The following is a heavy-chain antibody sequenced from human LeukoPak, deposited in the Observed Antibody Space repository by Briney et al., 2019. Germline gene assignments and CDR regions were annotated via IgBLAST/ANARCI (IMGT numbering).Heavy chain of an antibody. CDR3: ARLSQPKGFHNYYDSSGYFDY. CDR1: GGSISSSSYY. CDR2: IYYSGST. J-gene: IGHJ4*02. Sequence: SETLSLTCTVSGGSISSSSYYWGWIRQPPGKGLEWIGSIYYSGSTYYNPSLKSRVTISVDTCKNQFSLKLSSVTAADTAVYYCARLSQPKGFHNYYDSSGYFDYWGQGTLVTVSS. V-gene: IGHV4-39*01. D-gene: IGHD3-22*01.